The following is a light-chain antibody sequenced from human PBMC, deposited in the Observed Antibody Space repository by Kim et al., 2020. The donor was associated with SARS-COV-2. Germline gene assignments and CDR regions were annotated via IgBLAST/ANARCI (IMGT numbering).Light chain of an antibody. CDR2: GAS. Sequence: EIVLTQSPGTLSLSPGERATLSCRASQSVSSSYLAWYQQKPGQAPRLLIYGASSRATGIPDRFSGSGSGTDFTLTISRLESEDFAVYYCQQYGSSPRNTFGQGTKLEI. J-gene: IGKJ2*01. V-gene: IGKV3-20*01. CDR3: QQYGSSPRNT. CDR1: QSVSSSY.